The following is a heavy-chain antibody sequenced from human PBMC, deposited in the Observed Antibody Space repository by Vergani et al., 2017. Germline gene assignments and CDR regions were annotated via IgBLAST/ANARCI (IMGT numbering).Heavy chain of an antibody. CDR1: GGSFSGYY. CDR2: INHSGST. V-gene: IGHV4-34*01. J-gene: IGHJ4*02. D-gene: IGHD6-19*01. Sequence: QVQLQQWGAGLLKPSETLSLTCAVYGGSFSGYYWSWIRQPPGKGLEWLGEINHSGSTNYNPSLKSRVTISVDTSKNQFSLKLSSVTAADTAVYYCARVCWQWSRPFDYWGQGTLVTVSS. CDR3: ARVCWQWSRPFDY.